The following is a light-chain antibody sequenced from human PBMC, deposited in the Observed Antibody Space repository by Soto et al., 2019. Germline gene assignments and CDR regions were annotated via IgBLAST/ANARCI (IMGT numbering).Light chain of an antibody. CDR3: QKYGSSGT. Sequence: EIVMTQSPATLSVSPGERATLSCRATQSVSYNLAWYQHKPGQAPRLLIYGASTRATGIPSRFSGSGSGTDFTLTISRLEPEDFAVYYCQKYGSSGTLGQGTKVDIK. CDR2: GAS. CDR1: QSVSYN. V-gene: IGKV3-15*01. J-gene: IGKJ1*01.